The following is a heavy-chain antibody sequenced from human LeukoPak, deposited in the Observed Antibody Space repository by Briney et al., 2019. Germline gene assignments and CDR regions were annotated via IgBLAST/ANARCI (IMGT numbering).Heavy chain of an antibody. Sequence: GGSLRLSCAASGFTFSSYGMHWVRQAPGKGLEWVAFIRYVGSNKYYVDSVKGRFTISRDNAKNSLYLQMNSLRAEDTAVYYCASQLRSSSWYGWGSWFDPWGQGTLVTVSS. CDR1: GFTFSSYG. V-gene: IGHV3-30*02. CDR3: ASQLRSSSWYGWGSWFDP. J-gene: IGHJ5*02. D-gene: IGHD6-13*01. CDR2: IRYVGSNK.